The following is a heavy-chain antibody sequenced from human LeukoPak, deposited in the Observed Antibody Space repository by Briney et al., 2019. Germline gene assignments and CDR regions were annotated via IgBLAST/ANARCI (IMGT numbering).Heavy chain of an antibody. J-gene: IGHJ4*02. CDR2: ISSSSSFI. CDR1: GFTFSGYT. D-gene: IGHD5-18*01. Sequence: GGSLRLSCAASGFTFSGYTMNWVRQAPGKGLEWVSSISSSSSFIYYAYSVKGRFTVSRDNAKNSLYLQMNSLRAEDTAVYYCATGLRGYSYGYDLYYFDYWGQGTLVTVSS. CDR3: ATGLRGYSYGYDLYYFDY. V-gene: IGHV3-21*01.